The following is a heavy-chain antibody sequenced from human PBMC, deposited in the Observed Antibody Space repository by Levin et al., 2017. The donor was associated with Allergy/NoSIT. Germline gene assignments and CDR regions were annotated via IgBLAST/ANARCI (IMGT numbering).Heavy chain of an antibody. D-gene: IGHD3-16*01. V-gene: IGHV3-23*01. CDR2: ISGSGGST. CDR3: AKALRGGYYFDY. CDR1: GFTFSSYA. J-gene: IGHJ4*02. Sequence: LSLTCAASGFTFSSYAMSWVRQAPGKGLEWVSAISGSGGSTYYADSVKGRFTISRDNSKNTLYLQMNSLRAEDTAVYYCAKALRGGYYFDYWGQGTLVTVSS.